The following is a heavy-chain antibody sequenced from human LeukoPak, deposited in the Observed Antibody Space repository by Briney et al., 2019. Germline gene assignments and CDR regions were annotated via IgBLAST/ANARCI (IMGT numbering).Heavy chain of an antibody. CDR3: ARVGSTSGFGEMFMGSYYMDV. CDR2: IHSGGST. Sequence: GGSLRLSCAASGFTVSSTYMNWVRQAPGKGLEWVSVIHSGGSTSYADSVKGRFTISRDNSKNTLYLQMNSLRVEDTAVYYCARVGSTSGFGEMFMGSYYMDVWGKGTTVTVSS. V-gene: IGHV3-53*01. D-gene: IGHD3-10*01. CDR1: GFTVSSTY. J-gene: IGHJ6*03.